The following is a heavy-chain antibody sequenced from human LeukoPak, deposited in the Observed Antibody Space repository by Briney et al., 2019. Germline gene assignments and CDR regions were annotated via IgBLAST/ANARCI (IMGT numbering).Heavy chain of an antibody. CDR1: GFSFSTQR. D-gene: IGHD6-19*01. Sequence: GGSLRLSCAASGFSFSTQRMHWVRQAPGKGLAWVSYINIDERITGYADSVKGRFTISRDNYNNTLLLQMNSLRAEDTAVYYCARTDISGWSRPLDCWGQGTLVTVSS. V-gene: IGHV3-74*01. J-gene: IGHJ4*02. CDR2: INIDERIT. CDR3: ARTDISGWSRPLDC.